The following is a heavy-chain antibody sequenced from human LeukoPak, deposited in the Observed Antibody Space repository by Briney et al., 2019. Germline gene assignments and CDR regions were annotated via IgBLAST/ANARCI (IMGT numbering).Heavy chain of an antibody. CDR1: GFTFSSYA. V-gene: IGHV3-30-3*02. D-gene: IGHD2-2*02. CDR2: ISYDGSNK. CDR3: AKSRSSSSTSCYNY. J-gene: IGHJ4*02. Sequence: ETGRSLRLSCAASGFTFSSYAMHWVRQAPGKGLEWVAVISYDGSNKYYADSVKGRFTISRDNSKNTLYLQMNSLRAEDTAVYYCAKSRSSSSTSCYNYWGQGTLVTVSS.